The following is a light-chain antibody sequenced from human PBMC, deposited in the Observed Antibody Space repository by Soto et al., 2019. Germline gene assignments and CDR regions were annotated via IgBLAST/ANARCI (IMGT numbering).Light chain of an antibody. Sequence: QSALTQPASVSGSPGQSITISCTGTSSDVGGYNYVSWYQQHPGKAPKLMIYDVSNRPAGLSNRFSGSKSGNTASLTISGIQAEDEADYYCSSYTSSSTVVFGGGTKLTGL. V-gene: IGLV2-14*01. CDR3: SSYTSSSTVV. J-gene: IGLJ2*01. CDR1: SSDVGGYNY. CDR2: DVS.